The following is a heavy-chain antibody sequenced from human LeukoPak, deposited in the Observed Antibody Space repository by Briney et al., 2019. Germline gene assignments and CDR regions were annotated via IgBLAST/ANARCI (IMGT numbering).Heavy chain of an antibody. J-gene: IGHJ4*02. CDR3: AAYYDSSVYSRTPKNY. CDR2: ISSSGGNT. Sequence: PGGSLRLSCAASGFTFNNYAMIWVRQAPGKGLEWLSSISSSGGNTNYADSVKGRFTISRDNSKNTLYLEMNRLRVEETATYYCAAYYDSSVYSRTPKNYWGQGPLLTVPS. CDR1: GFTFNNYA. D-gene: IGHD3-22*01. V-gene: IGHV3-23*01.